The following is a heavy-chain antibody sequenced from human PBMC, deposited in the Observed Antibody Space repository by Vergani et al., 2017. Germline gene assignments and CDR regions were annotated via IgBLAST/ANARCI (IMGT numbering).Heavy chain of an antibody. CDR2: IYYRGTT. Sequence: QVQLQESGPGLVKASQTLSLTCSVSGAYVGSGGYYWSWVRQRPGMGLDWIGYIYYRGTTYYNPSLESRLTISLDTSENHLSLKLTSVTAADTALYYCAGLAFYDSSGYLNQYFQHWGQGTLVTVSS. CDR3: AGLAFYDSSGYLNQYFQH. V-gene: IGHV4-30-4*08. D-gene: IGHD3-22*01. CDR1: GAYVGSGGYY. J-gene: IGHJ1*01.